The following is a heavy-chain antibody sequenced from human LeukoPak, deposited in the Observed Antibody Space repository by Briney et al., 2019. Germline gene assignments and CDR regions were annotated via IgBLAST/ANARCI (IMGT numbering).Heavy chain of an antibody. Sequence: GGSLRLSCAASGFTFSNYIMDWVRQAPGKGLEWVSSIQKTGSNVYHVDSVRGRFTISRDNAKNSLYLQMNSLRAEDTAVYYCTTGITMVRGVIHLIGYWGQGTLVTVSS. CDR3: TTGITMVRGVIHLIGY. J-gene: IGHJ4*02. CDR1: GFTFSNYI. CDR2: IQKTGSNV. V-gene: IGHV3-21*03. D-gene: IGHD3-10*01.